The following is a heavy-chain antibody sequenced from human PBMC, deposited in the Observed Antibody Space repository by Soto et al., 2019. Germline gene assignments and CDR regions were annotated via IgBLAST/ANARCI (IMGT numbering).Heavy chain of an antibody. D-gene: IGHD6-13*01. J-gene: IGHJ4*02. CDR1: GFTFSSYC. CDR3: ARVYAFDSSFDY. CDR2: IWYDGSSK. V-gene: IGHV3-33*01. Sequence: GGSLRLSCAASGFTFSSYCMHWVRQGPGKGLELVAVIWYDGSSKYYADSVKGRFTISRDNSKNTLYLQMNSLRAEDTAVYYCARVYAFDSSFDYWGQGPLVTVSS.